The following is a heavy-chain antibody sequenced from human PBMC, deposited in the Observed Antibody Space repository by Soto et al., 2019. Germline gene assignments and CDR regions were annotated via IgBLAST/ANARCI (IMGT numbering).Heavy chain of an antibody. Sequence: EVQLLESGGGLVQPGGSLRLSCAASGFTFSSYAMSWVRQAPGKGLEWVSAISGSGGSTYYADSVKGRFTISRDNSKNTPYLQMNSLRAEDTAVYYCAKGLYSGYENRISHYWYFDLWGRGTLVTVSS. CDR1: GFTFSSYA. J-gene: IGHJ2*01. V-gene: IGHV3-23*01. CDR3: AKGLYSGYENRISHYWYFDL. D-gene: IGHD5-12*01. CDR2: ISGSGGST.